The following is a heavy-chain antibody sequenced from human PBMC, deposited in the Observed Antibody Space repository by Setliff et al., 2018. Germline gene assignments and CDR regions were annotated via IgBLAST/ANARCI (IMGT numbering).Heavy chain of an antibody. J-gene: IGHJ4*02. Sequence: ASVKVSCKTSGYSFTVFGISWVRQAPGQGLEWMGGIIPIFGTPTYAQKFQDRVTITTDKTTSTAFMELSSLRSEDTAVYFCARGQGHYYDSSGCLDYWGQGTLVTVSS. V-gene: IGHV1-69*05. D-gene: IGHD3-22*01. CDR2: IIPIFGTP. CDR3: ARGQGHYYDSSGCLDY. CDR1: GYSFTVFG.